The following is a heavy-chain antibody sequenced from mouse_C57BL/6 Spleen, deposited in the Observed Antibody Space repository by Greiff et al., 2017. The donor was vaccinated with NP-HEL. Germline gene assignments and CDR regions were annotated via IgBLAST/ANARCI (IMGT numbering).Heavy chain of an antibody. CDR3: ASNTEGVHYFDY. Sequence: EVKVVESGGDLVKPGGSLKLSCAASGFTFSSYGMSWVRQTPDKRLEWVATISSGGSYTYYPDSVKGRFTISRDNAKNTLYLQMSSLKSEDTAMYYCASNTEGVHYFDYWGQGTTLTVSS. V-gene: IGHV5-6*01. CDR1: GFTFSSYG. CDR2: ISSGGSYT. D-gene: IGHD2-14*01. J-gene: IGHJ2*01.